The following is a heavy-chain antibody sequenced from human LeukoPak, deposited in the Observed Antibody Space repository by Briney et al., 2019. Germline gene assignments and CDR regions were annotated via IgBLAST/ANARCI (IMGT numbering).Heavy chain of an antibody. J-gene: IGHJ6*02. CDR3: AIGDRYYDFWSGYQDYGMDV. CDR1: GCTFSSYA. D-gene: IGHD3-3*01. CDR2: IIPIFGTA. Sequence: ASVKVSCKASGCTFSSYAISWVRQAPGQGLEWMGGIIPIFGTANYAQKFQGRVTITADESTSTAYMELSSLRSEDTAVYYCAIGDRYYDFWSGYQDYGMDVWGQGTTVTVSS. V-gene: IGHV1-69*13.